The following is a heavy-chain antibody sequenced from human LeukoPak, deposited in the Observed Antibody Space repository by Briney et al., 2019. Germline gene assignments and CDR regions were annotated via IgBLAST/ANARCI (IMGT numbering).Heavy chain of an antibody. CDR1: GFTFNSYS. CDR3: AKDPGRYCSSTSCYFDY. Sequence: GGSLRLSCAASGFTFNSYSMNWVRQAPGKGLEWVSSISGSNSYIYYADSMKGRFTISRDNAKNSLYLQMNSLRAEDTALYYCAKDPGRYCSSTSCYFDYWGQGTLVTVSS. CDR2: ISGSNSYI. D-gene: IGHD2-2*01. J-gene: IGHJ4*02. V-gene: IGHV3-21*04.